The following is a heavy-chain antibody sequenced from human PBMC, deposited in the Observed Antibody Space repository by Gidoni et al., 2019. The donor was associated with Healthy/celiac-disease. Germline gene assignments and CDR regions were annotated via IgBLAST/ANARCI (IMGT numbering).Heavy chain of an antibody. CDR3: IRGGDFWSGYYSS. D-gene: IGHD3-3*01. J-gene: IGHJ4*02. V-gene: IGHV3-49*04. CDR1: GFTFGYYA. Sequence: EVQLVESGGGLVQPGRSLRLSCTASGFTFGYYAMSWVRQAPGKGLEWVGFIRSKAYGGTTEYAASVKGRFTISRDDSKSIAYLQMNSLKTEDTAVYYCIRGGDFWSGYYSSWGQGTLVTVSS. CDR2: IRSKAYGGTT.